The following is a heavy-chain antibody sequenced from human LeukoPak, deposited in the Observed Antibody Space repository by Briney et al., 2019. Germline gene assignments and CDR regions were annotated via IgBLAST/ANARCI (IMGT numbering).Heavy chain of an antibody. Sequence: GGSLRLSCAGYGITFSNYWMSWVRQAPGKGLEWVSYISSSSSTIYYADSVKGRFTISRDNAKNSLYLQMNNLRAEDTAFYHCARGEWDLRDWGQGTLVIVSS. CDR3: ARGEWDLRD. CDR2: ISSSSSTI. V-gene: IGHV3-48*04. CDR1: GITFSNYW. J-gene: IGHJ4*02. D-gene: IGHD1-26*01.